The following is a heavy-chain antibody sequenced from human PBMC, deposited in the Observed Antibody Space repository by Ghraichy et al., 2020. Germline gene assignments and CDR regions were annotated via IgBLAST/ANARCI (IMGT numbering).Heavy chain of an antibody. Sequence: GGSLRLSCAASGFTFSSYAMHWVRQAPGKGLEWVAVISYDGSNKYYADSVKGRFTISRDNSKNTLYLQMNSLRAEDTAVYYCARAVSQDRGIEAAFDIWGQGTMVTVCS. V-gene: IGHV3-30-3*01. J-gene: IGHJ3*02. CDR1: GFTFSSYA. D-gene: IGHD3-10*01. CDR2: ISYDGSNK. CDR3: ARAVSQDRGIEAAFDI.